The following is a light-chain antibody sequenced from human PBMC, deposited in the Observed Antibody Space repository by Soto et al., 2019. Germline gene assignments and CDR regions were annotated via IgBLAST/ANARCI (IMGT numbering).Light chain of an antibody. CDR2: DAS. Sequence: EIVLTQSPATLSLSPGERATLSCRASQSVSSYLAWYQKKPGQDPRILIYDASSRATGIPDRFSGGGSGTDFNLTISRLETEDFAVYYCRQFSSYPLTFGGGTKVDIK. CDR3: RQFSSYPLT. V-gene: IGKV3-11*01. J-gene: IGKJ4*01. CDR1: QSVSSY.